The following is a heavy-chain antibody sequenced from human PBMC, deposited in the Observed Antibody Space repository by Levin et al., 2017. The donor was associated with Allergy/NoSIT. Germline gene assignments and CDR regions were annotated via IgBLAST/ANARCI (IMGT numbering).Heavy chain of an antibody. V-gene: IGHV3-23*01. Sequence: PGGSLRLSCAASGFTFSNYAMSWVRQAPGKGLEWVSSISGSGGSTYYADSVKGRFTISRDNSKNTLYLQMNSLRAEDTAAFYCAKALSSTARNFDHWGQGTLVTVSS. J-gene: IGHJ4*02. CDR1: GFTFSNYA. D-gene: IGHD6-6*01. CDR3: AKALSSTARNFDH. CDR2: ISGSGGST.